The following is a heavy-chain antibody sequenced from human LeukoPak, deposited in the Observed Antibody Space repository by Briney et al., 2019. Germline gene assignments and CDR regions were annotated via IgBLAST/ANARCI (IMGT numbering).Heavy chain of an antibody. Sequence: GESLQISCQGAGSIFTSYWIGWGRQLPGKGVEWMGIIYPGDSDTRYSPSFQGQVTISADKSISTAYLQWSSLKASDTAMYYCARHEIYGDYGYWGQGTLVTVSS. CDR2: IYPGDSDT. J-gene: IGHJ4*02. D-gene: IGHD4-17*01. CDR1: GSIFTSYW. V-gene: IGHV5-51*01. CDR3: ARHEIYGDYGY.